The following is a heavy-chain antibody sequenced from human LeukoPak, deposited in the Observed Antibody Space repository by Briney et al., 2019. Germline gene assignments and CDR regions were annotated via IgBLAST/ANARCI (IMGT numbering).Heavy chain of an antibody. D-gene: IGHD6-13*01. CDR3: ARETKDGVFFDY. Sequence: SVKVSCKPSGYIFSKYDISWGGQAPGQGAEWMGWITPYNGNAQSAPKFEGRVTMTTDTSASTAYLELRGLKSDDTAVYYCARETKDGVFFDYWGQGTLVIVSS. J-gene: IGHJ4*02. V-gene: IGHV1-18*01. CDR2: ITPYNGNA. CDR1: GYIFSKYD.